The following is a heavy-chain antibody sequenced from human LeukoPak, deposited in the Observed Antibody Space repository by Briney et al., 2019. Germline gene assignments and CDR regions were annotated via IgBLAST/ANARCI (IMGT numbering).Heavy chain of an antibody. V-gene: IGHV5-51*01. CDR1: GNSFTSHW. D-gene: IGHD6-13*01. CDR2: IYPGDSDT. J-gene: IGHJ4*02. Sequence: GESLKISCKGSGNSFTSHWIGWVRQMPGKGLEWMGIIYPGDSDTRYSPSFQGQVTISADKSISTAYLQWRSLKASDTAMYYCAKSSSSWYYFDYWGQGTLVTVSS. CDR3: AKSSSSWYYFDY.